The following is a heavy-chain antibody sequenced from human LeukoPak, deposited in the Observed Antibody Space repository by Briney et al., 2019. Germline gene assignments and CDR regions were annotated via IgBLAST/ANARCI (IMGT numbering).Heavy chain of an antibody. Sequence: SETLSLTCAVYGGSFSGYYWSWIRQPPGKGLEWIGEINHSGSTNYNPSLKSRVTISVDTSKNQFSLKLSSVTAADTAVYYCASLSTVEMATINYWGQGTLVTVSS. CDR2: INHSGST. D-gene: IGHD5-24*01. J-gene: IGHJ4*02. V-gene: IGHV4-34*01. CDR1: GGSFSGYY. CDR3: ASLSTVEMATINY.